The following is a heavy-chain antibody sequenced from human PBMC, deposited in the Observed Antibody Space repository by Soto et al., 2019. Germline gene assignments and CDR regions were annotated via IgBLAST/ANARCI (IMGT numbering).Heavy chain of an antibody. CDR3: ARVPSP. J-gene: IGHJ5*02. CDR1: GGSIISGGYS. Sequence: PSETLSLTCAVSGGSIISGGYSWSWIRKPPGKGLEWIGYIYHSGSTYYNPSLKSRVTISVDRSKNQFSLKLSSVTAADTAVYYCARVPSPWGQGTLVTVSS. CDR2: IYHSGST. V-gene: IGHV4-30-2*01.